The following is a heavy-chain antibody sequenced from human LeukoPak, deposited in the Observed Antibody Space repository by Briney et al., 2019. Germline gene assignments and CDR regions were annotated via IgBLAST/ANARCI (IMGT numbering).Heavy chain of an antibody. V-gene: IGHV3-48*04. CDR2: ISSSSSTI. J-gene: IGHJ6*02. Sequence: PGGSLRLSCAASGFTFSSYSMNWVRQAPGKGLEWVSYISSSSSTIYYADSVKGRFTISRDNAKNSLYLQMNSLRAEDTAVYYCAPIGGVTTTYYGMDVWGQGTTVTVSS. CDR1: GFTFSSYS. CDR3: APIGGVTTTYYGMDV. D-gene: IGHD2-21*02.